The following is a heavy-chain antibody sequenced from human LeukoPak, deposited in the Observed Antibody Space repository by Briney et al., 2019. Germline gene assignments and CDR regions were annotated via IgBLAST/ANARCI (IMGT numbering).Heavy chain of an antibody. CDR3: ARDMDTGPDLFDY. V-gene: IGHV1-2*02. CDR2: INPNSGDT. D-gene: IGHD5-18*01. CDR1: GYTFSGYY. J-gene: IGHJ4*02. Sequence: GASVKVSCKASGYTFSGYYIHWVRQAPGQGLEWMGWINPNSGDTDYAQNFQGRVTMTRDTSISTAYLDLSRLRSDDTAVYYCARDMDTGPDLFDYWGQGTLVTVSS.